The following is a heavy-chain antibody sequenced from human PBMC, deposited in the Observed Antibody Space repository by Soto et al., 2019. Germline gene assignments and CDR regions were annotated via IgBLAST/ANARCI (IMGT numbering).Heavy chain of an antibody. CDR1: GYSFTSYW. D-gene: IGHD3-10*01. V-gene: IGHV5-51*01. Sequence: GESLKISCKGSGYSFTSYWIGWVRQMPGKGLEWMGIIYPGDSDTRYSPSFQGQVTISADKSISTAYLQWSSLKASDTAMYYCARVIWFGEFPGDFDYWGQGTLVTVSS. CDR2: IYPGDSDT. CDR3: ARVIWFGEFPGDFDY. J-gene: IGHJ4*02.